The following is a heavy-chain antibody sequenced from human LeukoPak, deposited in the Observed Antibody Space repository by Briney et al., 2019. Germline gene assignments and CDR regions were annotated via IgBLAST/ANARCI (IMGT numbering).Heavy chain of an antibody. CDR1: GYTFSRYW. CDR3: TTDTFGARDS. CDR2: INEDGSST. D-gene: IGHD3-10*01. V-gene: IGHV3-74*01. Sequence: GGSLRLSCAASGYTFSRYWMHWVRQGPGKGLVWVSRINEDGSSTSYAESVRGRFTISRDNAKSTLYLQMNSLRAEDAAVYYCTTDTFGARDSWGQGTLVTVSS. J-gene: IGHJ4*02.